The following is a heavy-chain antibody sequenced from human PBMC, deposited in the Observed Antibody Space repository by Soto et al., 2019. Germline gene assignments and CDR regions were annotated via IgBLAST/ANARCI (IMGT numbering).Heavy chain of an antibody. CDR2: IYPGDSDT. V-gene: IGHV5-51*01. J-gene: IGHJ6*03. D-gene: IGHD2-8*01. Sequence: GESLKISCKSSGYSFTNYWIGWVRQMPGKGLEWMGIIYPGDSDTRYSPSFQGQVTISADKSISTAYLQWSSLKASDTAMYYCPRSGYCTNGVCYYYYMDVWGKGTTVTVTS. CDR1: GYSFTNYW. CDR3: PRSGYCTNGVCYYYYMDV.